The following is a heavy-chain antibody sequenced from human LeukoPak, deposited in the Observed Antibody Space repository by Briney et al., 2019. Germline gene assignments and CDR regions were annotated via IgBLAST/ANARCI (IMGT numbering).Heavy chain of an antibody. CDR1: GYTFTSYG. D-gene: IGHD4-17*01. Sequence: GASVKVSCKASGYTFTSYGITWVRQAPGQGLEWMGWISAYNGKTHYAQKLQGRVSMTTDTSTSTAYMELRSLRSDDTAVYYCARDGPDYGDYVNFDSWGQGTLVTVSS. CDR3: ARDGPDYGDYVNFDS. V-gene: IGHV1-18*01. CDR2: ISAYNGKT. J-gene: IGHJ4*02.